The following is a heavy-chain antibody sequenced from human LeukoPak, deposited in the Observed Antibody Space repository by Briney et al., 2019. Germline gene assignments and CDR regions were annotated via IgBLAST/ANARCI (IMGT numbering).Heavy chain of an antibody. D-gene: IGHD3-10*01. Sequence: SETLSLTCAVYGGSFSGYYWSWIRQPPGKGLEWIGEINHCGSTNYNPSLKSRVTISVDTSKNQFSLKLSSVTAADTAVYYCARNMPKYYYGSGTHNWFDPWGQGTLVTVSS. J-gene: IGHJ5*02. CDR2: INHCGST. CDR3: ARNMPKYYYGSGTHNWFDP. V-gene: IGHV4-34*01. CDR1: GGSFSGYY.